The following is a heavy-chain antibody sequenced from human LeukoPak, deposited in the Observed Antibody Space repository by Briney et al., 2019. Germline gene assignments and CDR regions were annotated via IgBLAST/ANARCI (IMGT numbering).Heavy chain of an antibody. J-gene: IGHJ6*02. CDR1: GGTFSSYA. D-gene: IGHD2-21*02. Sequence: SVKVSCKASGGTFSSYAISWVRQAPGQGLEWMGRIIPIFGIANYAQKFQGRVTITADKSTSTAYMELSSLRSEDTAVYYCASGGYCGGDCYSHFRYYGMDVWGQGTTVTASS. V-gene: IGHV1-69*04. CDR3: ASGGYCGGDCYSHFRYYGMDV. CDR2: IIPIFGIA.